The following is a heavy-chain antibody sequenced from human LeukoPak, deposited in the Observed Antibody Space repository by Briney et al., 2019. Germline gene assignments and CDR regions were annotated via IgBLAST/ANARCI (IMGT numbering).Heavy chain of an antibody. Sequence: PGGSLRLSCAASGFNFSSYAMSWVRQAPGKGLEWVSAISGSGGSTYYADSVKGRFTISRDNSKNTLYLQMNSLRAEDAAVYYCANFRLWGYFDYWGQGTLVTVSS. V-gene: IGHV3-23*01. CDR2: ISGSGGST. CDR3: ANFRLWGYFDY. J-gene: IGHJ4*02. D-gene: IGHD7-27*01. CDR1: GFNFSSYA.